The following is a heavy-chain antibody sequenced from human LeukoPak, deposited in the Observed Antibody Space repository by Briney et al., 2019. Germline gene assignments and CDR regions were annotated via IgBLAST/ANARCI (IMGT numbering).Heavy chain of an antibody. CDR1: GYTFTGYY. CDR3: ARDRGSMVRGTSYYYYGMDV. J-gene: IGHJ6*02. D-gene: IGHD3-10*01. Sequence: ASVKVSCKASGYTFTGYYMHWVRQAPGQGLEWMGWINPNSGGTNYAQKFQGRVTMTRDTSISTAYMELSRLRSDDTAVYYCARDRGSMVRGTSYYYYGMDVWGQGTTVTVSS. CDR2: INPNSGGT. V-gene: IGHV1-2*02.